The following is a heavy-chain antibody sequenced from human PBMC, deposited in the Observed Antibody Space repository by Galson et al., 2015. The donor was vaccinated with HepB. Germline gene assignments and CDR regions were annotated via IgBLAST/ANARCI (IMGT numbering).Heavy chain of an antibody. Sequence: SLRLSCAASGFIFSSYGMHWVRQAPGKGLEWMTHIRSDGITEGYVDSVKGRFTISRDTSKNTVYLQMNSLRGEDTAIYYCTKDSGWAQDYWGQGTLVTVSS. J-gene: IGHJ4*02. CDR3: TKDSGWAQDY. CDR1: GFIFSSYG. D-gene: IGHD1-26*01. V-gene: IGHV3-30*02. CDR2: IRSDGITE.